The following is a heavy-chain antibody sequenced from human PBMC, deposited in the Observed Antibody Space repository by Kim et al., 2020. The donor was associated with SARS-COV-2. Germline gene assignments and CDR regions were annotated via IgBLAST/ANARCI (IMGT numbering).Heavy chain of an antibody. CDR3: ARRAMAGFGDRAFDL. CDR1: GGSFSGYY. Sequence: SETLSLTCAVYGGSFSGYYWSWIRQPPGKGLEWIGEINHSGSTNYNPSLKSRVTISVDTSKNQFSLKLSSVTAADTAVYYCARRAMAGFGDRAFDLWGRGTLVTVSS. V-gene: IGHV4-34*01. J-gene: IGHJ2*01. CDR2: INHSGST. D-gene: IGHD3-10*01.